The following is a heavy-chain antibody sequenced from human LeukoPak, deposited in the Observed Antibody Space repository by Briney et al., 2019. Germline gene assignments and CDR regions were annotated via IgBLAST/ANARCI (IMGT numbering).Heavy chain of an antibody. Sequence: GGSLRLSCAASGFIFSDHYMDWVRQAPGKGLEWVGRTRNEANIYTTKCAASVKGRFTISRDDSKNSLYLQMNSLKTEDTAVYYCASPVGATGVCAFDIWGQGTMVTVSS. CDR2: TRNEANIYTT. CDR3: ASPVGATGVCAFDI. V-gene: IGHV3-72*01. D-gene: IGHD1-26*01. CDR1: GFIFSDHY. J-gene: IGHJ3*02.